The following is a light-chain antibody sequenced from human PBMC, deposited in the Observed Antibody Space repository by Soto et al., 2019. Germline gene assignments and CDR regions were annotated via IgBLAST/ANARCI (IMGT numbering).Light chain of an antibody. Sequence: ETVLTQSPGTLSLSPGERVTLSCRASQTVASNYFAWYQQRPGQAPRLLMNGASTRATGVPDRFSGSGSGTDFTLTISRLEPEHFAVYYCQQYTNSRWTFGQGTKVDIK. CDR2: GAS. CDR1: QTVASNY. J-gene: IGKJ1*01. V-gene: IGKV3-20*01. CDR3: QQYTNSRWT.